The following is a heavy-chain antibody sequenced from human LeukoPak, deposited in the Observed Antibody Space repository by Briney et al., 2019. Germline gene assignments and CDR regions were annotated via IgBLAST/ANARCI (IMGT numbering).Heavy chain of an antibody. Sequence: PSETLSLTCTVSGGSISSRSYYWGWIRQPPGKGLEWIGIIYYSGSTYYNPSLKSRVTISVDTSKNQFSLKLNSVTAADTAVYYCARAPATAIPPDLHFDYWGQGTLVTVSS. CDR2: IYYSGST. CDR1: GGSISSRSYY. J-gene: IGHJ4*02. D-gene: IGHD2-2*02. V-gene: IGHV4-39*07. CDR3: ARAPATAIPPDLHFDY.